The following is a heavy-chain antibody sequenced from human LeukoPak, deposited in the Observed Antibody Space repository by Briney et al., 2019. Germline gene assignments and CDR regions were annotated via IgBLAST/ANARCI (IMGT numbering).Heavy chain of an antibody. CDR2: IYHSGST. V-gene: IGHV4-30-2*01. Sequence: PSETLSLTCAVSGGSISSGGYSWSWIRQPPGKGLEWIGYIYHSGSTYYNPSLKGRVTIAVDRSKNQFSLKLSSVTAADTAVYYCARGAKTTVAERRAFDIWGQGTMVTVSS. CDR3: ARGAKTTVAERRAFDI. D-gene: IGHD4-23*01. J-gene: IGHJ3*02. CDR1: GGSISSGGYS.